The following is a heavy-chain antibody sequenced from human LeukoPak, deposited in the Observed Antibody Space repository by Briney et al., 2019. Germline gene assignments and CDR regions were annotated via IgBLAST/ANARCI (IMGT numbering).Heavy chain of an antibody. D-gene: IGHD3-10*01. CDR1: GGSVTSDS. Sequence: SETLSLICTVSGGSVTSDSWNWIRQTPGKGLEWIGYSYNTGSSNHNPALKNRVTMSLDKSKNQLSLKLSDVTAADTAIYYCARHGRVNLVQGVFWYFDLWGRGTLVTVSS. J-gene: IGHJ2*01. V-gene: IGHV4-59*08. CDR2: SYNTGSS. CDR3: ARHGRVNLVQGVFWYFDL.